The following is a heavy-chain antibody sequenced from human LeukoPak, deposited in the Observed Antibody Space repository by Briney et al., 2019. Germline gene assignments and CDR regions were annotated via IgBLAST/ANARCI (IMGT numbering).Heavy chain of an antibody. Sequence: GGSLRLSCAASGFTFGSYAMSWVRQAPGKGLEWVSAISGSGGSTYYADSVKGRFTISRDNSKNTLYLQMNSLRAEDTAVYYCAKARIRSSYFDYWGQGTLVTVSS. D-gene: IGHD1-14*01. J-gene: IGHJ4*02. CDR2: ISGSGGST. V-gene: IGHV3-23*01. CDR3: AKARIRSSYFDY. CDR1: GFTFGSYA.